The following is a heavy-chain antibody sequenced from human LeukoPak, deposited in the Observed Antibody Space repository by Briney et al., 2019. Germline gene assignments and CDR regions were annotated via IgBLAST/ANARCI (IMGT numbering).Heavy chain of an antibody. Sequence: ASVKVSCTASGYTFTGYYMHWVRQAPGQGLEWMGWINPNSGGTNYAQKLQGRVTMTTDTSTSTAYMELRSLRSDDTAVYYCARDPGSRRYFDLWGRGTLVTVSS. CDR2: INPNSGGT. CDR3: ARDPGSRRYFDL. V-gene: IGHV1-2*02. CDR1: GYTFTGYY. J-gene: IGHJ2*01. D-gene: IGHD1-26*01.